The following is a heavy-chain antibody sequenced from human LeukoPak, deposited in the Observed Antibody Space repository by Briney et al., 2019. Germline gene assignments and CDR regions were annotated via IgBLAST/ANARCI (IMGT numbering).Heavy chain of an antibody. CDR2: INPSGGST. J-gene: IGHJ4*02. CDR3: ARLYLPATRFDY. D-gene: IGHD5-24*01. CDR1: GYTFTSYG. V-gene: IGHV1-46*01. Sequence: ASVKVSCKASGYTFTSYGISWVRQAPGQGLEWMGIINPSGGSTSYAQKFQGRVTMTRDTSTSTVYMELSSLRSEDTAVYCARLYLPATRFDYWGQGTLVTVSS.